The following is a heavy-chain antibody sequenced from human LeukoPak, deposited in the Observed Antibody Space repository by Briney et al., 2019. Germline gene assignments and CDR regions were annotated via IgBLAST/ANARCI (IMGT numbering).Heavy chain of an antibody. CDR1: GFTFSSYW. J-gene: IGHJ4*02. V-gene: IGHV3-7*01. CDR2: IKQDGSEK. CDR3: ARKYCSGGSCYLLGHYFDY. D-gene: IGHD2-15*01. Sequence: GGSLRLSCAASGFTFSSYWMSWVRQAPGKGLEWVANIKQDGSEKYYVDSVKGRFTISRDNAKNSLYLRMNSLRAEDTAVYYCARKYCSGGSCYLLGHYFDYWGQGTLVTVSS.